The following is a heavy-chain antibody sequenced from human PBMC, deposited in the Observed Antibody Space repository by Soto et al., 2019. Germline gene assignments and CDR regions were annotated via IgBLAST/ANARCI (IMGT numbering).Heavy chain of an antibody. CDR1: GGTFGSTA. Sequence: QVQLVQSETEVRKPGSSVKVSCRASGGTFGSTAISWVRQAPGQGLEWMGNIIPIFGTTKSSKNFQGRVTISADESTNTAYMELSSLRSEDTAIYFCAREGYTFGPGGVSGAFAIWGQGPMVPVSS. J-gene: IGHJ3*02. CDR2: IIPIFGTT. V-gene: IGHV1-69*15. CDR3: AREGYTFGPGGVSGAFAI. D-gene: IGHD3-16*01.